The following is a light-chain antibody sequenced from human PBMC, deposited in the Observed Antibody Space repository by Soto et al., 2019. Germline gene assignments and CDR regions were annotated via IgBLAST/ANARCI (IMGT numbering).Light chain of an antibody. V-gene: IGLV2-14*03. CDR1: SSDVGGYNY. Sequence: QSVLTQPASVSGSPGQSITISCIGTSSDVGGYNYVSWYQHHPGKAPKLMIYHVTVRPSGVSNRFSGSKSDDTASLTISGLQAEDEADYYCASFTSTYSYVFGTGTKVTVL. CDR3: ASFTSTYSYV. CDR2: HVT. J-gene: IGLJ1*01.